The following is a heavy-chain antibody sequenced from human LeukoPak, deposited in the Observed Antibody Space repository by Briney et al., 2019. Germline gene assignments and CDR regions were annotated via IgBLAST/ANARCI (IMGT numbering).Heavy chain of an antibody. D-gene: IGHD4-11*01. CDR2: IYSGGST. Sequence: GGSLRLSCAASGFTVSSNYMSWVRQAPGKGLEWVSVIYSGGSTYYADSVKGRFTISRDNSKNTLYLQMNSLRAEDTAVYYCARTETTVTPFDYWGQGTLVTVSS. CDR1: GFTVSSNY. CDR3: ARTETTVTPFDY. J-gene: IGHJ4*02. V-gene: IGHV3-53*01.